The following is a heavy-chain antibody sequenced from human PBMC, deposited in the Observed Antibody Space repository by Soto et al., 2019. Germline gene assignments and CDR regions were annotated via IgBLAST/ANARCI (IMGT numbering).Heavy chain of an antibody. D-gene: IGHD6-13*01. V-gene: IGHV4-30-4*01. Sequence: LSLTCTVSGGSISSGDYYWSWIRQPPGKGLEWIGYIYYSGSTYYNPSLKSRVTISVDTSKNQFSLKLSSVTAADTAVYYCARRGSSWYGVDYWGQGTLVTVSS. J-gene: IGHJ4*02. CDR2: IYYSGST. CDR3: ARRGSSWYGVDY. CDR1: GGSISSGDYY.